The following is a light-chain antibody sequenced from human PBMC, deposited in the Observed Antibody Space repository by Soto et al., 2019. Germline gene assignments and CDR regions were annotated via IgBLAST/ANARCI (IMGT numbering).Light chain of an antibody. CDR2: DAS. CDR1: QDIKNY. V-gene: IGKV1-33*01. CDR3: QQYDNLPLT. Sequence: DIQMTQSPSSLSASVGDRATITCQARQDIKNYLNWYQQKSGKAPKLLIYDASDLETGVPSRFSGSGSGTDFTFTINSLQPEDIATYYCQQYDNLPLTFGGGTKVDIK. J-gene: IGKJ4*01.